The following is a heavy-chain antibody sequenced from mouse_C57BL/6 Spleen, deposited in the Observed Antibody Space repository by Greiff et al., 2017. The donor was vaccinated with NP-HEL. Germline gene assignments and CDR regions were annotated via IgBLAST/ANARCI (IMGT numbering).Heavy chain of an antibody. J-gene: IGHJ1*03. CDR3: ASAGYDYVYWYFDV. CDR1: GYTFTSYW. V-gene: IGHV1-61*01. D-gene: IGHD2-4*01. CDR2: IYPSDSET. Sequence: QVQLQQPGAELVRPGSSVKLSCKASGYTFTSYWMDWVKQRPGQGLEWIGNIYPSDSETHYNQKFKDKATLTVDKSSSTAYMQLSSLTSEDSAVYYCASAGYDYVYWYFDVWGTGTTVTVSS.